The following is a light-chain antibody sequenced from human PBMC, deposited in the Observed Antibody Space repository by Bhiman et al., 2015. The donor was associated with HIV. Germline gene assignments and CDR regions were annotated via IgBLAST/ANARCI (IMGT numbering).Light chain of an antibody. Sequence: SYELAQPPSVAVAPGGTARLTCGGDNIAVKSVHWYQQRPGQSPVLVIYQNDKRPSGIPERFSGSNSGNTATLTISGTQAIDEADYYCQAWDSTTFYVFGTGTKVTVL. CDR2: QND. CDR1: NIAVKS. CDR3: QAWDSTTFYV. J-gene: IGLJ1*01. V-gene: IGLV3-1*01.